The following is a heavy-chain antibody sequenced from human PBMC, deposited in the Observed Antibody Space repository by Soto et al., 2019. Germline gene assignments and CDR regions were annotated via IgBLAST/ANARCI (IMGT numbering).Heavy chain of an antibody. CDR1: GYTFTSYH. CDR2: ISAYNTNT. J-gene: IGHJ4*02. Sequence: QVQLVQSGAEVKKPGASVKVSCQTSGYTFTSYHISWVRQAPGQGLEWMGWISAYNTNTNYAQKFRGRVTMTTDTFTSTAYMELRSLRSDDTAVYYCARDTPPTDYWGQGTLVTVSS. CDR3: ARDTPPTDY. V-gene: IGHV1-18*01.